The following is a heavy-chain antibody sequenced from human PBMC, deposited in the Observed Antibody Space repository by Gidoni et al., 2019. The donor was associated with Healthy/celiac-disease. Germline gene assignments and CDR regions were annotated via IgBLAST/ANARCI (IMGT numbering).Heavy chain of an antibody. CDR3: ARGKQLAPSGDAFDI. Sequence: QVQLVQSGAEVKKPGASVKVSCKASGDTVTSHGISWVRQAPGQGLEWMGWISAYTGNTYSAQHLPGIVTMTSVTSTSTAYMELSSLRSDDTAVYSCARGKQLAPSGDAFDIWGQGTMVTVSS. CDR2: ISAYTGNT. D-gene: IGHD6-6*01. J-gene: IGHJ3*02. CDR1: GDTVTSHG. V-gene: IGHV1-18*01.